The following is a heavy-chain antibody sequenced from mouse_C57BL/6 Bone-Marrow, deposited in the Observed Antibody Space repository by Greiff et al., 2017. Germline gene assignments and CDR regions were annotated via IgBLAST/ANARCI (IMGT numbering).Heavy chain of an antibody. Sequence: QVQLQQSGAELVRPGTSVKMSCKASGYTFTNYWIGWAKQRPGHGLEWIGDIYPGGGYTNYNAKFKGKATLTADKSSSTAYMQFSSLTSEDSAIYYCARQVFDWYFDVWGTGTTVTVSS. V-gene: IGHV1-63*01. J-gene: IGHJ1*03. CDR2: IYPGGGYT. CDR1: GYTFTNYW. CDR3: ARQVFDWYFDV.